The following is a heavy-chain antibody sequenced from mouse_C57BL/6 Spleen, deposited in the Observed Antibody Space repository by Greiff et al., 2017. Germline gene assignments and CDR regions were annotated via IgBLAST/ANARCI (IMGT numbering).Heavy chain of an antibody. CDR3: ARGGADSYAMDY. Sequence: VQLQQSGAELMMPGASVKLSCKATGYTFTGYWIEWVKQRPGHGLEWIGEILPGGGSTNYNEKFKGKATFTADTSSTTAYMQLSSLTTEDSAIYYCARGGADSYAMDYWGQGTSVTVSS. D-gene: IGHD2-13*01. CDR2: ILPGGGST. J-gene: IGHJ4*01. V-gene: IGHV1-9*01. CDR1: GYTFTGYW.